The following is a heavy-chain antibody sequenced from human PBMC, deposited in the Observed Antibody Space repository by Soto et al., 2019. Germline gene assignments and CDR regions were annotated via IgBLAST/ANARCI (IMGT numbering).Heavy chain of an antibody. CDR1: GLTFSRFA. Sequence: QVPLVESGGGVVQPGESLRLSCTASGLTFSRFAFHWVRQAPGKGLEWVAVISYDGSNKEYADSVKGRFTVSRDNSKSTLYVQMNSLRTEDTGVYYCVRDPVDYRATWTYGMDIWGQGTTVTVSS. J-gene: IGHJ6*02. V-gene: IGHV3-30-3*01. CDR3: VRDPVDYRATWTYGMDI. D-gene: IGHD3-16*02. CDR2: ISYDGSNK.